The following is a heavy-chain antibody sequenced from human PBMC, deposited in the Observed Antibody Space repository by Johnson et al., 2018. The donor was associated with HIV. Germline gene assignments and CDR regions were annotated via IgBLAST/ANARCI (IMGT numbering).Heavy chain of an antibody. CDR2: ISWNSGKI. J-gene: IGHJ3*02. D-gene: IGHD3-16*01. V-gene: IGHV3-9*01. CDR3: ARGSYDGDALDI. CDR1: GFTFDDYA. Sequence: VQLVESGGGVVRPGGSLRVSCTASGFTFDDYAMHWVRQAPGKGLEWVSGISWNSGKIGYADSVKGRFTISRENAKNSLYLQVNSLSAGDTALYYCARGSYDGDALDIWGQGTMVTVSS.